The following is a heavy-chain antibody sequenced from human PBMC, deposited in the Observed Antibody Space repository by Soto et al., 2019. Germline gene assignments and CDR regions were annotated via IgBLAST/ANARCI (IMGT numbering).Heavy chain of an antibody. CDR2: INPSGGST. J-gene: IGHJ5*02. D-gene: IGHD3-10*01. V-gene: IGHV1-46*03. Sequence: ASVKVSCKASGYTFTSYYMHWVRQAPGQGLEWMGIINPSGGSTSYAQKFQGRVTMTRDTSTSTVYMELSSLRSEDTAVYYCARDTTTITMVRGWFDPWGQGTLVTVSS. CDR1: GYTFTSYY. CDR3: ARDTTTITMVRGWFDP.